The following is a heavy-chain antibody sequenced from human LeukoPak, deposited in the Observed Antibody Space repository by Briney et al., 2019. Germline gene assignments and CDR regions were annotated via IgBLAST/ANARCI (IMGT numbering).Heavy chain of an antibody. CDR2: IYTSGST. V-gene: IGHV4-4*07. CDR3: ARAPISGSYSQYFYMDV. Sequence: SETLSLTCTVSGGSISSYFWSWIRQPAGKGLEWIGRIYTSGSTKYNPSLKSRVTMSVDTSKNQFSLKLSSVTAADTALYYCARAPISGSYSQYFYMDVWGKGTTVTISS. J-gene: IGHJ6*03. CDR1: GGSISSYF. D-gene: IGHD3-10*01.